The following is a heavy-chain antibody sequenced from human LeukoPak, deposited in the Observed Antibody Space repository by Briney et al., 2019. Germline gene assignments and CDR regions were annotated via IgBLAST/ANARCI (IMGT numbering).Heavy chain of an antibody. D-gene: IGHD1-1*01. CDR2: IYYSGST. V-gene: IGHV4-59*12. J-gene: IGHJ6*04. Sequence: SETLSLTCTVSGGSISSYYWSWIRQPPGKGLEWIGYIYYSGSTNYNPSLKSRVTISVDTSKNQFSLKPSSVTAADTAVYYCARDSPLDPPATGRDFGAKGPPLPVSS. CDR3: ARDSPLDPPATGRDF. CDR1: GGSISSYY.